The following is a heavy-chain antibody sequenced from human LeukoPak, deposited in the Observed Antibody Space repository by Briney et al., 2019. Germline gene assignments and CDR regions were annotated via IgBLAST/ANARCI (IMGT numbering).Heavy chain of an antibody. D-gene: IGHD3-22*01. CDR1: VYTFTGYY. Sequence: ASETVSCKASVYTFTGYYMHWVRQAPGHRLGWMGWLNPNSGGTNYAPKLQCRVTMTKDTSISTAYLELSRLRSDDTAVYYCARREGYYDSQFSNWFDPWGQGTLVTVSS. J-gene: IGHJ5*02. CDR2: LNPNSGGT. CDR3: ARREGYYDSQFSNWFDP. V-gene: IGHV1-2*02.